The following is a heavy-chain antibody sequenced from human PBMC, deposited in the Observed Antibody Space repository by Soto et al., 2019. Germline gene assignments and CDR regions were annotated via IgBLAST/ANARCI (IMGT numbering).Heavy chain of an antibody. CDR3: AKAEKSSPVDGYFDS. Sequence: GGSLRLSCAASEFMFSNYAMNWVRQAPWKGLEWVSAISGSGGITYYADSVKGRFTISRDNSKNTLYLQMNSLRAEDTAVYYCAKAEKSSPVDGYFDSCGQGTLVTVCS. CDR1: EFMFSNYA. V-gene: IGHV3-23*01. J-gene: IGHJ4*02. CDR2: ISGSGGIT. D-gene: IGHD6-19*01.